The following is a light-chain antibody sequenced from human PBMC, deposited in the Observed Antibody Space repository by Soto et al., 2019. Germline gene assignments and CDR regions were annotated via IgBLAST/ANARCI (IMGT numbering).Light chain of an antibody. J-gene: IGKJ4*01. CDR2: EVS. V-gene: IGKV2-30*01. CDR1: QSLLFSGNGHTY. CDR3: MQGTHWPLT. Sequence: EVVLTQSPLSQSVTLGQPASISCRCSQSLLFSGNGHTYLTWFQQRPGQPPRRLIYEVSNRDSGVPDRFSGSGSGTDFTLKISRVEVEDVGVYYCMQGTHWPLTFGGGTKVEIK.